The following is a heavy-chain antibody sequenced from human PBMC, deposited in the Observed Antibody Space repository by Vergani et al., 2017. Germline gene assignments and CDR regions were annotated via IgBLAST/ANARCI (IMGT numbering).Heavy chain of an antibody. CDR2: IHTSGST. CDR1: GGSINSHNYY. Sequence: QVQLQESGPGLVKPSQTLSLTCTVSGGSINSHNYYWSWIRQPAGKGLEWIGRIHTSGSTNYNPSLKSRVTMSEDTSKNQFSLNLSSVTAADTAVYFCARGSCLDGSCYEPLFDYWGQGILVTVSS. V-gene: IGHV4-61*02. J-gene: IGHJ4*02. D-gene: IGHD3-22*01. CDR3: ARGSCLDGSCYEPLFDY.